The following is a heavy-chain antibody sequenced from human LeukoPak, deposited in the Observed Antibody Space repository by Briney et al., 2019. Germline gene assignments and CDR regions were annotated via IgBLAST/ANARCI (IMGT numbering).Heavy chain of an antibody. V-gene: IGHV3-33*06. D-gene: IGHD3-10*01. J-gene: IGHJ4*02. CDR3: AKTGIPGSGTYPTPFEY. Sequence: GRSLRLSCAASEFIFSSYGMHWVRQAPGKGLEWVAFIWYDGTNKYYADSVKGRLTISRDNSRNTLYLQMNSLRAEDTAVYYCAKTGIPGSGTYPTPFEYWGQGTLVIVSS. CDR1: EFIFSSYG. CDR2: IWYDGTNK.